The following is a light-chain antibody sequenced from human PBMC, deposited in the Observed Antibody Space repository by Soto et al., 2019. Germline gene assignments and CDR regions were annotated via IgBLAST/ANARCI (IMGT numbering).Light chain of an antibody. CDR1: IRDVGGYNY. J-gene: IGLJ2*01. Sequence: QSALTQPASVSGSPGQSITISCTGTIRDVGGYNYVSWHQQHPGKAPKVIITEVSNRPSGVSNRFSGSKSGNTASLTISGLQAEDEADYYCSSYRSSRTFVVFVGGTKLTVL. V-gene: IGLV2-14*01. CDR3: SSYRSSRTFVV. CDR2: EVS.